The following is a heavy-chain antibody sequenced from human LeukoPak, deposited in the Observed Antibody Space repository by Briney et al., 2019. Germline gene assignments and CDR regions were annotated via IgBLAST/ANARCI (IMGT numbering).Heavy chain of an antibody. J-gene: IGHJ4*02. CDR2: IYHSGST. V-gene: IGHV4-30-2*01. CDR1: GGSISSGGYS. Sequence: PSETLSLTCAVSGGSISSGGYSWSWIRQPPGKGLEWIGYIYHSGSTYYNPSLKSRVTISVGRSKNQFSLKLSSVTAADTAVYYCARAYGGNYFDYWGQGTLVTVSS. D-gene: IGHD4-23*01. CDR3: ARAYGGNYFDY.